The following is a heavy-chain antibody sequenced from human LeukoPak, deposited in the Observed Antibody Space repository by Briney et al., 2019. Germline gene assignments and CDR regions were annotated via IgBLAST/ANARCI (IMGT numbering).Heavy chain of an antibody. Sequence: SQTLSLTCVISGDSVSSNSTAWNWIWQSPSRGLEWLGRTYYRSKWYNDYAVSVKSRITIDPDTSKNQFSLQLNSVTPEDTAVYYCARGVALDPWGQGTLVTVSS. CDR2: TYYRSKWYN. V-gene: IGHV6-1*01. D-gene: IGHD2-15*01. CDR3: ARGVALDP. J-gene: IGHJ5*02. CDR1: GDSVSSNSTA.